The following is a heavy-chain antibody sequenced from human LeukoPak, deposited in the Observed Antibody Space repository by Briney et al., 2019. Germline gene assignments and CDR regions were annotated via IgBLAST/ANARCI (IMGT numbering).Heavy chain of an antibody. V-gene: IGHV4-39*07. CDR2: IYYSGNT. CDR3: ARVSSWYGGLNWFDP. Sequence: SETLSLTCIVSGGSVSSSGYYWGWIRQPPGKGLEWIGGIYYSGNTYYNPSLKSRVTISVDTSKNQFSLKLSSVTAADAAVYSCARVSSWYGGLNWFDPWGQGTLVTVSS. J-gene: IGHJ5*02. CDR1: GGSVSSSGYY. D-gene: IGHD6-13*01.